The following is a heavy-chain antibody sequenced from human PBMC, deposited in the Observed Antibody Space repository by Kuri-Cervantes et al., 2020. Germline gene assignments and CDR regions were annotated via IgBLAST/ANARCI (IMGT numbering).Heavy chain of an antibody. CDR2: IYYSGST. J-gene: IGHJ4*02. CDR1: GGSVSSGSYY. Sequence: GSLRLSCTVSGGSVSSGSYYWSWIRQPPGKGLEWIGYIYYSGSTNYNPSLKSRVTISVDTSKNQFSLKLSSVTAADTAVYYCARARYYYGSGRGRVFDYWGQGTLVTVSS. V-gene: IGHV4-61*01. CDR3: ARARYYYGSGRGRVFDY. D-gene: IGHD3-10*01.